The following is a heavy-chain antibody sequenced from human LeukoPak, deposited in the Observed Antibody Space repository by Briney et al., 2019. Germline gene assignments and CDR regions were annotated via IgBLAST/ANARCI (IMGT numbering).Heavy chain of an antibody. CDR3: SATPYDHTWRNFRDY. V-gene: IGHV3-15*01. D-gene: IGHD3-16*01. J-gene: IGHJ4*02. CDR2: IKSKIDGGAT. CDR1: GVSFTNAW. Sequence: GGSLRLSCAASGVSFTNAWMSWVRQAPGKGLEWVGRIKSKIDGGATDYAAPVKGRFSISRDDSKDTLYLQLTSLNTENGTVEYCSATPYDHTWRNFRDYWGQGTLLTVSS.